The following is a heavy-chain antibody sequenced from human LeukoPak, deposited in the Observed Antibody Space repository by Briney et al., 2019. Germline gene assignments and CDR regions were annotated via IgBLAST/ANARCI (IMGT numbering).Heavy chain of an antibody. CDR2: IYHSGGT. CDR1: GGSISSGGYS. J-gene: IGHJ4*02. V-gene: IGHV4-30-2*01. CDR3: ARVFPSVGSYFDY. Sequence: PSQTLSLTCAVSGGSISSGGYSWSWIRQPPGKGLEWIGYIYHSGGTYYNPSLKSRVTISVDRSKNQFSLKLSSVTAADTAVYYCARVFPSVGSYFDYWGQGTLVTVSS. D-gene: IGHD3-10*01.